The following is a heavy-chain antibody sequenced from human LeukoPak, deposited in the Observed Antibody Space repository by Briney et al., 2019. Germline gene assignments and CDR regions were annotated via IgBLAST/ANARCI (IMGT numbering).Heavy chain of an antibody. Sequence: PGRSLRLSCAASGFTFSSYGMHWVRQAPGKGLEWVAVISYDGSNKYYADSVKGRFTISRDNSKNTLYLQMNSLRAEDTAVYYCAKDLGGWIQLWIGAFDIWGQATMVTVSS. CDR3: AKDLGGWIQLWIGAFDI. D-gene: IGHD5-18*01. CDR2: ISYDGSNK. J-gene: IGHJ3*02. CDR1: GFTFSSYG. V-gene: IGHV3-30*18.